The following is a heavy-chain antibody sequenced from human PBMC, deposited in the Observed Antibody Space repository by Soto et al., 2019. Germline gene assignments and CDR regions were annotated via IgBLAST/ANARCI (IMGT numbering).Heavy chain of an antibody. Sequence: GGSLRLSCAASGFTFSSYAMHWVRQAPGKGLEWVAVISYDGSNKYYADSVKGRFTISRDNSKNTLYLQMNSLRAEDTAVYYCARPNKKIVVVPAASLGFDYWGQGTLVTVSS. CDR1: GFTFSSYA. V-gene: IGHV3-30*04. J-gene: IGHJ4*02. CDR2: ISYDGSNK. D-gene: IGHD2-2*01. CDR3: ARPNKKIVVVPAASLGFDY.